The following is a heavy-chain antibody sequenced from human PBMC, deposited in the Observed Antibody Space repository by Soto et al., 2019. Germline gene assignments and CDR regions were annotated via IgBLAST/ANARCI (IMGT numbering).Heavy chain of an antibody. D-gene: IGHD2-8*02. CDR3: AKATATGGGAFEI. CDR2: ILVGGST. CDR1: GFICSSYD. V-gene: IGHV3-23*01. J-gene: IGHJ3*02. Sequence: GGSLRLSCAVSGFICSSYDMSWVRQAPGKGLEWVSTILVGGSTHYEDSVKGRFTISRDTSKNTVYLQMNSLTAGDTAVYYCAKATATGGGAFEIYGQGTLVTVSS.